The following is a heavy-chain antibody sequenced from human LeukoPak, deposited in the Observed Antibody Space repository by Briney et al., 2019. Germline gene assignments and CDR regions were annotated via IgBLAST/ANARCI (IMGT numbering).Heavy chain of an antibody. V-gene: IGHV4-39*07. J-gene: IGHJ4*02. CDR1: GGSISSSSYY. D-gene: IGHD4-17*01. CDR2: IYYSGST. Sequence: PSETLSLTCTVSGGSISSSSYYWGWIRQPPGKGLEWIGSIYYSGSTYYNPSLKSRVTISVDTSKNQFSLKLSSVTAANTAVYYCARDTHDYGDLEHPYYYFDYWGQGTLVTVSS. CDR3: ARDTHDYGDLEHPYYYFDY.